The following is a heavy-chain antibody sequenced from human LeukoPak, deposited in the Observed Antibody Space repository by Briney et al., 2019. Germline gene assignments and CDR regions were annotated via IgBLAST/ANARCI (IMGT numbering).Heavy chain of an antibody. D-gene: IGHD3-10*02. V-gene: IGHV3-23*01. CDR2: ISDSGGST. CDR3: ASRQGLGWHYVN. Sequence: GGSLRLSCAASGFTFNTYWMNWVRQAPGKGLEWVSGISDSGGSTYYADSVKGRFTISRDNSKNTLYLQMNSLRAEDTAVYYCASRQGLGWHYVNWGQGTLVTVSS. CDR1: GFTFNTYW. J-gene: IGHJ4*02.